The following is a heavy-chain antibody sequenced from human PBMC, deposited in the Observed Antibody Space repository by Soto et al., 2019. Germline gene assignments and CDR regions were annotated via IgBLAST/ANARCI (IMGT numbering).Heavy chain of an antibody. D-gene: IGHD3-22*01. V-gene: IGHV1-18*01. CDR2: ISAYNGNT. Sequence: ASVKVSCKASGYTFTSYVISWVRQAPGQGLEWMGWISAYNGNTNYAQKLQGRVTMTTDTSTSTAYMELRSLRSDDTAVYYCAMVVVTDDAFDIWGQGTMVTVSS. J-gene: IGHJ3*02. CDR3: AMVVVTDDAFDI. CDR1: GYTFTSYV.